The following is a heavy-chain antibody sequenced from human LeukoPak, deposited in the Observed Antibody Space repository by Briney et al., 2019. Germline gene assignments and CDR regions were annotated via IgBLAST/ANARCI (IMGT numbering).Heavy chain of an antibody. D-gene: IGHD2-2*01. CDR3: ARIFCSSSSCPNDF. Sequence: SETLSLTCTVSGGSISSYYWSWIRQPPGKGLEWIGYIYYSGSTNYNPSLKSRVTISVDASKNQFSLKLTSVTAADTAVYYCARIFCSSSSCPNDFWGQGTLVTVS. J-gene: IGHJ4*02. CDR1: GGSISSYY. CDR2: IYYSGST. V-gene: IGHV4-59*01.